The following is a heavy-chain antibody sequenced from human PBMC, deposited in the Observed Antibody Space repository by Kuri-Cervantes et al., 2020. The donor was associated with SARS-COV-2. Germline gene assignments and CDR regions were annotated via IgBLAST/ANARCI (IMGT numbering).Heavy chain of an antibody. J-gene: IGHJ4*02. CDR1: GFTFDDYA. CDR3: AREDIAAGVPDY. CDR2: ISWNSGSI. Sequence: SLKISCAASGFTFDDYAMHWVRQAPGKGLEWVSGISWNSGSIAYAGSVEGRFTISRDNSKNTLYLQMNSLRAEDTAVYYCAREDIAAGVPDYWGQGTLVTVSS. V-gene: IGHV3-9*01. D-gene: IGHD5-12*01.